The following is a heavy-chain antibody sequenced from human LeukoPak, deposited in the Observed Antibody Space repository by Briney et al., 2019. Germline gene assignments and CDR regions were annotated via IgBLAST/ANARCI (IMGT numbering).Heavy chain of an antibody. J-gene: IGHJ4*02. CDR3: SRVSNHYFSGNYYPDY. CDR2: IRSKTYGGTT. V-gene: IGHV3-49*03. CDR1: GFRFGDYA. Sequence: PGRSLRLSCTASGFRFGDYAFSWFRQAPGRGLERVSFIRSKTYGGTTEYATSVKDRFTFSRDDSKSILYLQLNSLQTEDTAVYYCSRVSNHYFSGNYYPDYWGQGTLVTVSS. D-gene: IGHD3-10*01.